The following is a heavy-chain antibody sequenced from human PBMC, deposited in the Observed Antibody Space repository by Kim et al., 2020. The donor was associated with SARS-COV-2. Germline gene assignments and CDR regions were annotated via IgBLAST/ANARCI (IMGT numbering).Heavy chain of an antibody. Sequence: SVKGRFTISRDNSKNTLYLQMNSLRAEDTAVYYCAKDMAGAIVVVTAFDYWGQGTLVTVSS. D-gene: IGHD2-21*02. J-gene: IGHJ4*02. CDR3: AKDMAGAIVVVTAFDY. V-gene: IGHV3-23*01.